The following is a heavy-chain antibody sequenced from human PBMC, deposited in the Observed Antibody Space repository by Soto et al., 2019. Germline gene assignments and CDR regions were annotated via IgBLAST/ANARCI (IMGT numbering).Heavy chain of an antibody. Sequence: LRLSCAASGFAFTNFAMTWVRQAPGKGLEWVSAVRGSGFETFYADSVKGRFTISRDNSKNTVSLRMDSLRAEDTAVYYCARWGRRDGDNPAEAFDFWGQGTMVTVSS. CDR1: GFAFTNFA. CDR3: ARWGRRDGDNPAEAFDF. V-gene: IGHV3-23*01. J-gene: IGHJ3*01. CDR2: VRGSGFET. D-gene: IGHD3-16*01.